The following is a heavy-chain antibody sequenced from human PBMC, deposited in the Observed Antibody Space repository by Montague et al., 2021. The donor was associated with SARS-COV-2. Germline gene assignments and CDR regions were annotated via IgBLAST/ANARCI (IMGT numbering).Heavy chain of an antibody. D-gene: IGHD3-10*01. CDR1: GFMFSDYD. J-gene: IGHJ4*02. CDR2: ISDSSTTK. Sequence: SLRLSCAASGFMFSDYDMSWVRQAPGKGLEWVSYISDSSTTKDYAGSVKGRFTISSDNAKNSLYLQMNSLRVEDTAVYYCARDEITLVRGLIVRRLDSWGQGTLVTVSS. CDR3: ARDEITLVRGLIVRRLDS. V-gene: IGHV3-11*01.